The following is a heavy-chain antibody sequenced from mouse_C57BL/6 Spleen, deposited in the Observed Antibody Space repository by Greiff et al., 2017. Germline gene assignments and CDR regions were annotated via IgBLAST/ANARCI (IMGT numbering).Heavy chain of an antibody. V-gene: IGHV1-9*01. D-gene: IGHD1-1*01. CDR3: ASSLPTVVVDYYAMDY. Sequence: VQLQQSGAELMKPGASVKLSCKATGYTFTGYWIEWVKQRPGHGLEWIGEILPGSGSTNYNEKFKGKATFTADTSSNTSYMQLSSLTTEYSAIYYCASSLPTVVVDYYAMDYWGQGTSVTVSS. CDR1: GYTFTGYW. CDR2: ILPGSGST. J-gene: IGHJ4*01.